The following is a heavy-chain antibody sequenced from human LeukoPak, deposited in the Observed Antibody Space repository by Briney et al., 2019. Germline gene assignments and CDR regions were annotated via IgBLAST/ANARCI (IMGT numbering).Heavy chain of an antibody. Sequence: GGSLRLSCAASGFTFNSYAMSWVRQAPGKGLEWVSAISGSGGSTYYADSVKGRFTISRDSSKNTLYLQINSLRAEDTAVYYCAKEGVPGRGLSWFDPWGQGTLVTVSS. CDR2: ISGSGGST. CDR3: AKEGVPGRGLSWFDP. J-gene: IGHJ5*02. V-gene: IGHV3-23*01. CDR1: GFTFNSYA. D-gene: IGHD2-2*01.